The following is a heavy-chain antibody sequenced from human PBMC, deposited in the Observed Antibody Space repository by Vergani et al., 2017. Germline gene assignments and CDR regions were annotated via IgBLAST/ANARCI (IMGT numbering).Heavy chain of an antibody. J-gene: IGHJ4*02. CDR3: ARGPLRKPLDY. D-gene: IGHD3-16*01. Sequence: QVRLEESGPGLVKPSETLSLTCSVSGYSIGSGFYWAWIRQSPGEGLQWLTSIHNRGKTYHNPSLKSRVTISVDTSKNQFSLKLSSVTAADTAVYYCARGPLRKPLDYWGQGTLVTVSS. CDR1: GYSIGSGFY. V-gene: IGHV4-38-2*01. CDR2: IHNRGKT.